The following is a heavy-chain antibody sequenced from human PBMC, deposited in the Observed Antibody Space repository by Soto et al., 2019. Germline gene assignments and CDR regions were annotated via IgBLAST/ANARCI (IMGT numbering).Heavy chain of an antibody. CDR1: GFTFSSYG. CDR2: ISYDGSNK. V-gene: IGHV3-30*18. Sequence: PVGSLRLSCAASGFTFSSYGMHWVRQAPGKGLEWVAVISYDGSNKYYADSVKGRFTISRDNSKNTLYLQMNSLRAEDTAVYYCAKSLYYYYGMDVWGQGTTVTVSS. CDR3: AKSLYYYYGMDV. J-gene: IGHJ6*02.